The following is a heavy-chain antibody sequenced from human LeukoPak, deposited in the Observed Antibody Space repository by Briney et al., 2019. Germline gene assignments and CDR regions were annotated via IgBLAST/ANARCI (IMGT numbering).Heavy chain of an antibody. CDR2: IYHSGST. CDR1: GGSISSGGYS. J-gene: IGHJ6*02. D-gene: IGHD3-22*01. Sequence: PSQTLSLTCAVSGGSISSGGYSWSWIRQPPGKGLEWIGYIYHSGSTYYNPSLKSRVTISVDTSKNQFSLKLSSVTAADTAVYYCARDSSGPDYYYGMDVWGQGTTVTVSS. V-gene: IGHV4-30-2*01. CDR3: ARDSSGPDYYYGMDV.